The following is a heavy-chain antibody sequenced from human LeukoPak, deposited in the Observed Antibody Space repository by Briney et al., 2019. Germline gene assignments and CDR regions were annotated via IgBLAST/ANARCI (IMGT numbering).Heavy chain of an antibody. J-gene: IGHJ4*02. D-gene: IGHD3-10*01. V-gene: IGHV1-18*01. CDR1: GYTFTTYG. CDR3: ARDWGSGSYERKIDY. Sequence: ASVKVSCEASGYTFTTYGISWVRQAPGQGLEWMGWITTYSGNTYYAQKLQGRVTMTTDTFTRTAYMELRSLRSDDAAVYYCARDWGSGSYERKIDYWGQGTLVTVSS. CDR2: ITTYSGNT.